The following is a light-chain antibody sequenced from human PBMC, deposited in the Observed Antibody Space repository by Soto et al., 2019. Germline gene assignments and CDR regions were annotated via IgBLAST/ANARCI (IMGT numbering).Light chain of an antibody. Sequence: EIVLTQSPGTLSLSPGDRVTLSCRASQSVSSNYLAWYQQKPGQAPRLLIYATSSRATGIPDRFSGSGSGTGFTLTISRLEPEDFVMYYCQQYGDYNSPRYSFGQGTRLEI. J-gene: IGKJ2*03. CDR1: QSVSSNY. CDR2: ATS. V-gene: IGKV3-20*01. CDR3: QQYGDYNSPRYS.